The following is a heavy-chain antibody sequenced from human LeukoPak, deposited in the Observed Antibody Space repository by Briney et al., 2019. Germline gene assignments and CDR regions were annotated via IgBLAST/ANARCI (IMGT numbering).Heavy chain of an antibody. J-gene: IGHJ4*02. D-gene: IGHD5-12*01. CDR2: ISSGGTT. V-gene: IGHV3-53*01. Sequence: GGSLRLSCAVSGFPVSSNHMSWVRQAPGKGLEWVSIISSGGTTYYPDSVKGRFTISRDNSKNTLYLQMNSLRAEDTAVYYCARGGGYSGYDNFDYWGQGTLVTVSS. CDR3: ARGGGYSGYDNFDY. CDR1: GFPVSSNH.